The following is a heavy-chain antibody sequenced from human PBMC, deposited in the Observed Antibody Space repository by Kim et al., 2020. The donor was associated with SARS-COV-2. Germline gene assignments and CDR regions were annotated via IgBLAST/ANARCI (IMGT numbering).Heavy chain of an antibody. CDR3: ARGSGYSYSSSKSFNY. D-gene: IGHD6-6*01. J-gene: IGHJ4*02. Sequence: SLKSRVTISVDKSKNQFSLKLSSVTAADTAVYYCARGSGYSYSSSKSFNYWGQGTLVTVSS. V-gene: IGHV4-4*02.